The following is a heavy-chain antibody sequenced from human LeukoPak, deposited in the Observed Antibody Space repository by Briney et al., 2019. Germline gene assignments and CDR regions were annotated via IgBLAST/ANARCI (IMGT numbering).Heavy chain of an antibody. CDR3: ARRDETRSITMVRGPNRWFDP. Sequence: GGSLRLSCAASGFTFSSYGMHWVRQAPGKGLEGVAFIRYDGSNKYYADSVKGRFTISRDNSKNTLYLQMNSLRAEDTAVYYCARRDETRSITMVRGPNRWFDPWGQGTMVTVSS. D-gene: IGHD3-10*01. CDR2: IRYDGSNK. V-gene: IGHV3-30*02. CDR1: GFTFSSYG. J-gene: IGHJ5*02.